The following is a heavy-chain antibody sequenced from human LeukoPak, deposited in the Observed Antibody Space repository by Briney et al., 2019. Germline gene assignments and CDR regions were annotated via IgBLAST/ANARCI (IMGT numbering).Heavy chain of an antibody. V-gene: IGHV3-15*01. CDR1: GFTFSNAW. D-gene: IGHD2-8*01. CDR2: IRKKTDGGTT. J-gene: IGHJ4*02. Sequence: GGSLRLSCAASGFTFSNAWMTWVRQAPGKGLEWVGRIRKKTDGGTTDYAAPVKGRFTISRDDSKKMLYLEMNSLKTEDTAVYYCTTVGYASSAGFDYWGQGTLVTVSS. CDR3: TTVGYASSAGFDY.